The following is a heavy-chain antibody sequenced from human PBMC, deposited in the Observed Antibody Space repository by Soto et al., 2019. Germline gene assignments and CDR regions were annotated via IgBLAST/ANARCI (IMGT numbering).Heavy chain of an antibody. CDR3: ARGQRGYYYYYGMDV. D-gene: IGHD3-10*01. CDR1: GYSFTSYW. CDR2: IYSGDSDT. Sequence: GESLKISCKGSGYSFTSYWIGWVRQMPGKGLEWMGIIYSGDSDTRYSPSFQGQVTISADKSISTAYLQWSSLKASDTAMYYCARGQRGYYYYYGMDVWGQGTTVTVSS. V-gene: IGHV5-51*01. J-gene: IGHJ6*02.